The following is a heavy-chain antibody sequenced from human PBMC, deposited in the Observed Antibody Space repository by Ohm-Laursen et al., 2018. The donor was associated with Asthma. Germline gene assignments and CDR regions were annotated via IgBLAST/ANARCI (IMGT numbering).Heavy chain of an antibody. CDR2: ISSSSSTI. CDR1: EFTFSLYS. D-gene: IGHD3-16*01. V-gene: IGHV3-48*01. J-gene: IGHJ6*02. CDR3: AREWGALDV. Sequence: SLRLSCTASEFTFSLYSMNWVRQAPGKGLEWVSKISSSSSTIDYADSMKGRFTISRDNAKNSLYLQMNNLRAEDAAIYYCAREWGALDVWGQGTTVTVSS.